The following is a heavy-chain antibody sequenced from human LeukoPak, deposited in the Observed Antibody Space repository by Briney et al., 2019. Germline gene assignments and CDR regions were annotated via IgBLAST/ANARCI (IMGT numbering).Heavy chain of an antibody. CDR2: ISGSGSKT. V-gene: IGHV3-23*01. Sequence: SGGSLRLSCAASGFFFSSYAMSWVRQAPGKGLEWVSAISGSGSKTDYADSVKGRFTISRDKSKNTLYLQMNSLRGEDTAIYYCARLWCGYRTFDYWGQGTLVTVSS. D-gene: IGHD6-25*01. CDR3: ARLWCGYRTFDY. J-gene: IGHJ4*02. CDR1: GFFFSSYA.